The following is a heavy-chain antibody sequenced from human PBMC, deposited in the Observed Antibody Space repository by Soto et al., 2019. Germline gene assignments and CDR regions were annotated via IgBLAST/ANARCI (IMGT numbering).Heavy chain of an antibody. CDR3: ARERSIAVAGVAFDY. V-gene: IGHV4-59*01. Sequence: ETLSLTCTVSGGSISSYYWSWIRQPPGKGLEWIGYIYYSGSTNYNPSLKSRVTISVDTSKNQFSLKLSSVTAADTAVYYCARERSIAVAGVAFDYWGQGTLVTVSS. CDR2: IYYSGST. D-gene: IGHD6-19*01. J-gene: IGHJ4*02. CDR1: GGSISSYY.